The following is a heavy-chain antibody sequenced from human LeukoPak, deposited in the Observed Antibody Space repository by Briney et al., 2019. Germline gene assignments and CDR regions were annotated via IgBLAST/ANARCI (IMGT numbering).Heavy chain of an antibody. Sequence: GASVKVCCKASGYTFTSYGISWVRQAPGQGLEWMGWISAYNGNTNYALKLQGRVTMTTDTSTSTAYMELRSLRSDDTAVYYCARAQYSSSSLYPFDSWGQGTLVTVSS. CDR2: ISAYNGNT. CDR3: ARAQYSSSSLYPFDS. D-gene: IGHD6-6*01. J-gene: IGHJ4*02. V-gene: IGHV1-18*01. CDR1: GYTFTSYG.